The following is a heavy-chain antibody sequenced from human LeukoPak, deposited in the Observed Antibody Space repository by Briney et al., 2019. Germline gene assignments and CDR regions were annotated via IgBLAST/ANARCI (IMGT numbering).Heavy chain of an antibody. CDR3: AREARAGYSSGWYGNWFDP. Sequence: GGSLRLSCAASGFTFSSYSMNWVRQAPGKGLEWVSYISSSSSTIYYADSVKGRFTISRDNAKNSLYLQMNSLRAEDTAVYYCAREARAGYSSGWYGNWFDPWGQGTLVTVSS. CDR2: ISSSSSTI. CDR1: GFTFSSYS. V-gene: IGHV3-48*01. J-gene: IGHJ5*02. D-gene: IGHD6-19*01.